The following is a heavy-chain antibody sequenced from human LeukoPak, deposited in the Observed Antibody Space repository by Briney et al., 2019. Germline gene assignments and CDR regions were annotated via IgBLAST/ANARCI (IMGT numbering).Heavy chain of an antibody. CDR2: INPNSGGT. D-gene: IGHD3-9*01. CDR1: GYTFTGYY. Sequence: ASVKVSCKASGYTFTGYYMHWVRQAPGQGLEWMGWINPNSGGTNYAQKFQDRVSMTRDTSISTDYMQLSRLRFDDTAVYYCARSPHILTGENFDYWGQGTLLTVSS. J-gene: IGHJ4*02. CDR3: ARSPHILTGENFDY. V-gene: IGHV1-2*02.